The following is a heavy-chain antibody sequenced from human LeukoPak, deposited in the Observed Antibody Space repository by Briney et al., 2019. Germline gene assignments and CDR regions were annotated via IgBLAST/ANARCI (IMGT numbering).Heavy chain of an antibody. D-gene: IGHD6-13*01. V-gene: IGHV1-2*02. CDR1: GYTFTSYG. Sequence: ASVKVSCKASGYTFTSYGISWVRQAPGLGLEWMGWINPNSGGTNYAQKFQGRVTMTRDTSISTAYMELSRLRSDDTAVYYCARGRDSSSWAVYYFDYWGQGTLVTVSS. J-gene: IGHJ4*02. CDR3: ARGRDSSSWAVYYFDY. CDR2: INPNSGGT.